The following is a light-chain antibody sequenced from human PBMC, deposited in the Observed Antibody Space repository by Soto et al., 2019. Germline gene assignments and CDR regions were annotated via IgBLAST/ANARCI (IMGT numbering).Light chain of an antibody. CDR3: QQRSSWPWT. CDR1: QSVSSN. Sequence: EILMTQSPATLSVSPGEGAPLSCRASQSVSSNLAWYQQKPGQAPRLLIYGASTRATGIPARITGSGSGTDFTPTISSLEHEDFAVYYCQQRSSWPWTFGQGTKV. CDR2: GAS. J-gene: IGKJ1*01. V-gene: IGKV3-15*01.